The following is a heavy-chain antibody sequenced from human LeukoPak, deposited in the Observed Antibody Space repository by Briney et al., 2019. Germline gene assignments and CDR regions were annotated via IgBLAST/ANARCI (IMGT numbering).Heavy chain of an antibody. CDR1: GFMFSTYA. V-gene: IGHV3-33*06. CDR2: IWYDGSNK. CDR3: AKDTGLVGATRYYFDY. D-gene: IGHD1-26*01. Sequence: PGGSLRLSCAASGFMFSTYAMHWVRQAPGKGLEWVAVIWYDGSNKYYADSVKGRFTISRDNSQNTLYLQMNSLRVEDTAVYYCAKDTGLVGATRYYFDYWGQGTLVTVSS. J-gene: IGHJ4*02.